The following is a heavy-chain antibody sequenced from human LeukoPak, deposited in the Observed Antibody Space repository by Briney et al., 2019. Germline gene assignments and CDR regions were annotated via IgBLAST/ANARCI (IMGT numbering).Heavy chain of an antibody. Sequence: SETLSLTCTVSGGSISSYYWSWIRQPPGKGLEWIGYIYYSGSTNYNPSLKSRVTISVDTSKNQFSLKLSSVTAADPAVYYCARDNRGDDPLALDYWGQGTLVTVS. J-gene: IGHJ4*02. CDR1: GGSISSYY. CDR2: IYYSGST. CDR3: ARDNRGDDPLALDY. D-gene: IGHD2/OR15-2a*01. V-gene: IGHV4-59*12.